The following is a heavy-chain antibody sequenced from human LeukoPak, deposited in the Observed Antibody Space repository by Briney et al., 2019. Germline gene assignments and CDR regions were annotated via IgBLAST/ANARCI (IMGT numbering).Heavy chain of an antibody. Sequence: PSETLSLTCTVSGGSISSGGYYWSWIRQHPGKGLEWIGYIYYSGSTYYNPSLKSRVTISVDTSKNQFSLKLSSVTAADTAVYYCASMPLGVYYFDYWGQGTLVTVSS. CDR2: IYYSGST. D-gene: IGHD3-16*01. V-gene: IGHV4-31*03. CDR1: GGSISSGGYY. CDR3: ASMPLGVYYFDY. J-gene: IGHJ4*02.